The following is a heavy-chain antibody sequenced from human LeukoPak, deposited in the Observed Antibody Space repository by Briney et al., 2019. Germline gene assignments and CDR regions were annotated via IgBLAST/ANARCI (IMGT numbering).Heavy chain of an antibody. V-gene: IGHV3-23*01. J-gene: IGHJ4*02. CDR1: GFSFSSYA. Sequence: GGSLRLACATSGFSFSSYAMSWVRQAPGKGLEWVSAMSSSDDGRYYAASVRGRFTISRDTSRSTLYLQMNSLRAEDAAVYYCAKAPVTSCRGAFCYPFDYWGQGTLVIVSS. D-gene: IGHD2-15*01. CDR3: AKAPVTSCRGAFCYPFDY. CDR2: MSSSDDGR.